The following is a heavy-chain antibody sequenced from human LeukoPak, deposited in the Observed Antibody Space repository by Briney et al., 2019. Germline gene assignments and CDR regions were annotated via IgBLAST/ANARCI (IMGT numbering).Heavy chain of an antibody. V-gene: IGHV1-2*02. CDR2: INPSSGGT. Sequence: ASVKVSCKTSGYIFTDYYIHWVRQARGQGLEWMGWINPSSGGTYFAQKFEARVTLTRDTSINTAYMEMGGLTSDDTAVYYCAKSQYSFGSGSTRPLFDYWGQGTLVTVSS. CDR3: AKSQYSFGSGSTRPLFDY. J-gene: IGHJ4*02. CDR1: GYIFTDYY. D-gene: IGHD3-10*01.